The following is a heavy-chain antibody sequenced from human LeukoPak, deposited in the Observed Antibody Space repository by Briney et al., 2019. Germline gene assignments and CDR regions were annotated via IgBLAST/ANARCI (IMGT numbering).Heavy chain of an antibody. Sequence: GGSLRLSCVPASGFTFSGHGMHWVRQAPGKGLEWVAGIRFDGTNQYYRDAAKGRFTVSRDDSKNTLYLQMNSRRDEDTAVYYCARDDAYLRLGAWGQGTLVTVSS. V-gene: IGHV3-33*01. CDR1: GFTFSGHG. D-gene: IGHD3-16*01. J-gene: IGHJ5*02. CDR2: IRFDGTNQ. CDR3: ARDDAYLRLGA.